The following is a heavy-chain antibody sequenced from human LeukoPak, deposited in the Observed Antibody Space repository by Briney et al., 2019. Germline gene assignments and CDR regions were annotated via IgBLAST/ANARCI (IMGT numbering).Heavy chain of an antibody. CDR1: GFTFSSYG. V-gene: IGHV3-30*02. Sequence: GGSLRLSCAASGFTFSSYGMHWVRQAPGKGLEWVAFIRYDGSNKYYADSVKGRFTISRDNSKNTLYLQMNSLRAEDTAVYYCAKSLFDYYDSSGYCPIDYWGQGTLVTVSS. CDR3: AKSLFDYYDSSGYCPIDY. D-gene: IGHD3-22*01. J-gene: IGHJ4*02. CDR2: IRYDGSNK.